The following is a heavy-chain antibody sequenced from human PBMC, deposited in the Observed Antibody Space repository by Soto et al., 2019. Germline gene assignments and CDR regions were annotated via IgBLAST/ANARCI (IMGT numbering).Heavy chain of an antibody. V-gene: IGHV4-34*01. CDR3: ARLVVVAATLSWFDP. CDR1: GGSFIGYY. D-gene: IGHD2-15*01. Sequence: SETLSLTCAVYGGSFIGYYWSWIRQPPGKGLEWIGEINHSGSTNYNPSLKSRVTISVDTSKNQFSLQLSSVTAADTAVYYCARLVVVAATLSWFDPWGQGTLVTVSS. CDR2: INHSGST. J-gene: IGHJ5*02.